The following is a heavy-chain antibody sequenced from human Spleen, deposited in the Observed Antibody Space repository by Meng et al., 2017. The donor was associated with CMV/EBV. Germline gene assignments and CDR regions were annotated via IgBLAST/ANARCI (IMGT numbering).Heavy chain of an antibody. CDR3: ARGIFRRYYYDSSGYYFDY. V-gene: IGHV4-34*01. Sequence: ESLKISCAVYGGSFSGYYWSWIRQPPGKGLEWIGEINHSGSTNYNPSLKSRVTISVDTSKNQFSLKLSSVTAADTAVYYCARGIFRRYYYDSSGYYFDYWGQGTLVTVSS. D-gene: IGHD3-22*01. CDR1: GGSFSGYY. J-gene: IGHJ4*02. CDR2: INHSGST.